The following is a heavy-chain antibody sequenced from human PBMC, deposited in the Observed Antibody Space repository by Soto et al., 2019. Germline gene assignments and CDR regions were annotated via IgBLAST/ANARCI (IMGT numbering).Heavy chain of an antibody. CDR1: GGTFSTYA. CDR3: ARGVHYDSSGYYYFY. Sequence: SVKVSCKASGGTFSTYAIDWVRQAPGQGLEWMGGIIPLFGTAKYAQNFQGRITITADESTNTAYMELRSLRSQDTAVYYCARGVHYDSSGYYYFYWGQGTLVTVSS. V-gene: IGHV1-69*13. J-gene: IGHJ4*02. CDR2: IIPLFGTA. D-gene: IGHD3-22*01.